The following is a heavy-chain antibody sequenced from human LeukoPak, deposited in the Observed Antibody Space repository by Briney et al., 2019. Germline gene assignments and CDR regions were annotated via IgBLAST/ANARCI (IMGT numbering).Heavy chain of an antibody. CDR2: IKEDGAQN. J-gene: IGHJ6*02. CDR3: ARLRPYSSTWYAYYGMDV. V-gene: IGHV3-7*04. D-gene: IGHD6-13*01. Sequence: GGSLRLSCVASGFTFSSYWMSWVRQAPGRGLEWVANIKEDGAQNYYVDSVKGRFTISRDNAKNSLYLQMNSLRADETAVYYCARLRPYSSTWYAYYGMDVWGQGTTVTVSS. CDR1: GFTFSSYW.